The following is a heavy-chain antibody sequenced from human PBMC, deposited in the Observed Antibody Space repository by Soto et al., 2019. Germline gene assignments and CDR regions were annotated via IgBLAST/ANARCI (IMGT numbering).Heavy chain of an antibody. CDR1: GFTFSDYY. J-gene: IGHJ6*02. D-gene: IGHD5-18*01. CDR2: ISRTGTTI. Sequence: PGGSLRLSCAASGFTFSDYYMSWIRQVPGKGLEWLSYISRTGTTIYYADSVKCRFTISRDHAMNSQYGQMNRWRAGDSAVYYCGRGESGTALVYYYSSALDVWGQGTTVTV. CDR3: GRGESGTALVYYYSSALDV. V-gene: IGHV3-11*01.